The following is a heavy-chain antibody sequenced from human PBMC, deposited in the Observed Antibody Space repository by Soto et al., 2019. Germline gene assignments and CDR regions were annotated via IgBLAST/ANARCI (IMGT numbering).Heavy chain of an antibody. D-gene: IGHD1-26*01. CDR2: ISESGGST. CDR1: GFTFSSYA. V-gene: IGHV3-23*01. J-gene: IGHJ4*02. Sequence: EAQLLESGGGLVQPGGSLRLSCAASGFTFSSYAMTWVRQAPGKGLQWVSSISESGGSTYYADSVKGRFTISRDNSKNTLYLQMNSLRAEDTAVYFCAKLGERDLLRGFDYWGQGTLVTVSS. CDR3: AKLGERDLLRGFDY.